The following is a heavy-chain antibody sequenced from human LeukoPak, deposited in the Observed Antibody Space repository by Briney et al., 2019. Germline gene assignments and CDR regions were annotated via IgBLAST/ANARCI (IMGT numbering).Heavy chain of an antibody. Sequence: PGGSLRLSCAASGFTFSSYWMSWVRQAPGKGLEWVAVIWYDGSIKYYADSVKGRFTISKDNSKNTLYLQMNSLRAEDTAVYYCAKADEMNMDYWGQGTLVTVSS. CDR1: GFTFSSYW. J-gene: IGHJ4*02. V-gene: IGHV3-33*06. CDR2: IWYDGSIK. CDR3: AKADEMNMDY. D-gene: IGHD2/OR15-2a*01.